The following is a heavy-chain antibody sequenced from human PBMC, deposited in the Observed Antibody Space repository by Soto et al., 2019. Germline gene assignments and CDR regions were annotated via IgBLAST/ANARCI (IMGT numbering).Heavy chain of an antibody. CDR3: ARTGIQLWPRLYYFDY. D-gene: IGHD5-18*01. CDR1: GGSISSSNW. V-gene: IGHV4-4*02. J-gene: IGHJ4*02. Sequence: PSETLSLTCAVSGGSISSSNWWSWVRQPPGKGLEWIGEIYHSGSTNYNPSLKSRVTISVDKSKNQFSLKLSSVTAADTAVYYCARTGIQLWPRLYYFDYWGQGTLVTVSS. CDR2: IYHSGST.